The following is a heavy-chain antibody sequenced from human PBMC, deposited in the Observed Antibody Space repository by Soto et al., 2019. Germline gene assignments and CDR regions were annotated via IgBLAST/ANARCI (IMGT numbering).Heavy chain of an antibody. CDR2: IYHGGST. CDR3: ARVGPWVPYYYDSSPYTFENWFDP. Sequence: ETLSLTCAVSGYSISSGYYWGWLRQPPGKGLEWFGSIYHGGSTYYNPSLNSRVTLSIDMTNNHVSLILNSVTAADTAVYYCARVGPWVPYYYDSSPYTFENWFDPWGQGTLVTVSS. CDR1: GYSISSGYY. V-gene: IGHV4-38-2*01. J-gene: IGHJ5*02. D-gene: IGHD3-22*01.